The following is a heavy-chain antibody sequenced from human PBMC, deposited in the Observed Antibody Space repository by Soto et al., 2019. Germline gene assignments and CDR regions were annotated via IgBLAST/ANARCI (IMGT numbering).Heavy chain of an antibody. D-gene: IGHD1-7*01. CDR1: GFTFSGSA. CDR2: IRRKSNSYAT. J-gene: IGHJ4*02. CDR3: NRSVTGTIAHLDX. Sequence: GGSLRLSCAASGFTFSGSAMHWVRQASGKGLEWVGRIRRKSNSYATAYAASVKGRFTISRDDSRNTAYLKMIRLKNEDTAVYYCNRSVTGTIAHLDXWGQGTLVTVSX. V-gene: IGHV3-73*01.